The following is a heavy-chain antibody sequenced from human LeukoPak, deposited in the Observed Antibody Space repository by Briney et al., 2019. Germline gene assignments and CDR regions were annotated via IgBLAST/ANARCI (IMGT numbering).Heavy chain of an antibody. CDR2: ISSCSSDT. V-gene: IGHV3-11*06. CDR3: ARYGYCSSSSFHSDYGMDV. D-gene: IGHD2-2*01. Sequence: PGGSLRLSCAASGFTFSDYYMSWIRQAPGKGLEWVSYISSCSSDTNYADSVKDRVTISRDNAKNSLYLQMNSLRAEDTAVYYCARYGYCSSSSFHSDYGMDVWGKGTTVTVSS. J-gene: IGHJ6*04. CDR1: GFTFSDYY.